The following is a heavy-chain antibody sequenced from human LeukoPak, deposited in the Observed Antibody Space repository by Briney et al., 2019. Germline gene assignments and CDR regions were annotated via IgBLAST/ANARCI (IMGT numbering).Heavy chain of an antibody. CDR1: GGSFSGYY. J-gene: IGHJ4*02. CDR2: INHSGST. V-gene: IGHV4-34*01. D-gene: IGHD6-13*01. CDR3: ARGPGYSSSNY. Sequence: SETLSLTCAVSGGSFSGYYWSWIRQPPGKGLEWIGEINHSGSTNYNPSLKSRVTISVDTSKNQFSLKLSSVTAADTAVYYCARGPGYSSSNYWGQGTLVTVSS.